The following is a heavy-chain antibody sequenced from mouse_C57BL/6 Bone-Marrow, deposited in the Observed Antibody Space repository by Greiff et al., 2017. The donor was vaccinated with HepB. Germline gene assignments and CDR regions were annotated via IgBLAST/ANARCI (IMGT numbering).Heavy chain of an antibody. CDR3: AREGYLYFDY. J-gene: IGHJ2*01. Sequence: EVHLVESGGGLVKPGGSLKLSCAASGFTFSDYGMHWVRQAPEKGLEWVAYISSGSSTIYYADTVKGRFTISRDNAKNTLFLQMTSLRSEDTAMYYCAREGYLYFDYWGQGTTLTVSS. CDR1: GFTFSDYG. V-gene: IGHV5-17*01. CDR2: ISSGSSTI.